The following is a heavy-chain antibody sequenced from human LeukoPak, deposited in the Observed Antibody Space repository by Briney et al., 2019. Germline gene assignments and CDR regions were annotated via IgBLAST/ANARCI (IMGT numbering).Heavy chain of an antibody. CDR3: ARHVTISGPYDAPEI. V-gene: IGHV4-59*08. Sequence: PSETLSLTCTVSGDSNRSYYWSWIRQPPGKGLEWIGYIYYSGGTDYNPSLKSRVTISVDTSKNQFSLKLRSVTAADTAVYYCARHVTISGPYDAPEIWGQPTMVTVSP. D-gene: IGHD5-24*01. CDR2: IYYSGGT. J-gene: IGHJ3*02. CDR1: GDSNRSYY.